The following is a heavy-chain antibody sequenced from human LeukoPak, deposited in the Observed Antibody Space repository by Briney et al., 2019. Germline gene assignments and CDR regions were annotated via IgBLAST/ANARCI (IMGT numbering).Heavy chain of an antibody. CDR1: GFNFSSYW. CDR2: INSDGSST. Sequence: GGSLRLSCAASGFNFSSYWMHWVRQAPGKGLVWVSRINSDGSSTSYADSVKGRFTISRDNAKNTLYLQMNSLRAEDTAVYYCAREEMEYYYGASGWFDPWGQGTLVTVSS. J-gene: IGHJ5*02. V-gene: IGHV3-74*01. CDR3: AREEMEYYYGASGWFDP. D-gene: IGHD3-10*01.